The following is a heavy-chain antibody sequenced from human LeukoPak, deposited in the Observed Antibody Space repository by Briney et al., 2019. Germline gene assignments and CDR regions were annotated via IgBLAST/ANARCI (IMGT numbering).Heavy chain of an antibody. Sequence: GASVKVSCKASGYTFTGYYMHWVRQAPGQGLEWMGWINPNSGGTNYAQKFQGRVTMTRDTSISTAYMELSRLRSDDTAVYYCARSPGLGYCSSTSCQMRRYNWFDPWGQGTLVTVSS. CDR1: GYTFTGYY. V-gene: IGHV1-2*02. D-gene: IGHD2-2*01. J-gene: IGHJ5*02. CDR3: ARSPGLGYCSSTSCQMRRYNWFDP. CDR2: INPNSGGT.